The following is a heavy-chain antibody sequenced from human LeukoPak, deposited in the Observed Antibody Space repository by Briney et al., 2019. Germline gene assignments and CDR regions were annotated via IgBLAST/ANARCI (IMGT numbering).Heavy chain of an antibody. V-gene: IGHV4-34*01. J-gene: IGHJ4*02. CDR2: INHSGIT. CDR3: ASLAIVVVPAAQDDY. Sequence: SETLSLTCAVYDGSFSGYYWSWIRQPPGKGLEWIGEINHSGITNCNPSLKSRVTISVDTSKNQFSLKLSSVTAADTAVYYCASLAIVVVPAAQDDYWGQGTLVTVSS. D-gene: IGHD2-2*01. CDR1: DGSFSGYY.